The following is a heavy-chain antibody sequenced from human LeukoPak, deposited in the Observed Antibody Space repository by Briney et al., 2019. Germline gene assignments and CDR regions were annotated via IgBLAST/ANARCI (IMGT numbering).Heavy chain of an antibody. J-gene: IGHJ2*01. Sequence: GGSLRLSCAASGFTFGSYAMTWVRKAPGKGLEWASVITGSGDNTYYADSVKGRFTISRDNSKNTLYLQMNSLRAEDTAVYYCAKEVIRYWYFDPWGRGTLVTVSS. D-gene: IGHD2-21*01. CDR2: ITGSGDNT. V-gene: IGHV3-23*01. CDR1: GFTFGSYA. CDR3: AKEVIRYWYFDP.